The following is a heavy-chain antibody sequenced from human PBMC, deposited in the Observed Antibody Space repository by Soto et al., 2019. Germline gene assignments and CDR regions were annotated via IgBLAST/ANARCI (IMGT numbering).Heavy chain of an antibody. CDR1: GFTFGVYW. CDR3: AVHGATFES. J-gene: IGHJ4*02. D-gene: IGHD1-1*01. Sequence: EVQVVESGGGLVQPGGSLRLSCAASGFTFGVYWMSWVRQAPGKGLEWVANINPDGSEKDCVDSVKGRFTISRDNAKNSLYLQMNSLRAEDTAVYYCAVHGATFESWGQGTLVTVSS. V-gene: IGHV3-7*03. CDR2: INPDGSEK.